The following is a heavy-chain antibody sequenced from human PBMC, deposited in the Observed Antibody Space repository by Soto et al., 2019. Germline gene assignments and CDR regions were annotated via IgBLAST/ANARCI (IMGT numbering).Heavy chain of an antibody. V-gene: IGHV3-66*01. CDR1: GFTFRTKY. J-gene: IGHJ4*02. CDR2: FYSGGGT. Sequence: TGGPLRLSFPASGFTFRTKYMSWVRQAQGKGLKWGPVFYSGGGTFYADSARGGFTTSTDTSKNTVNLQMNSLSAEDTAVYYCAGDPWAADYWGQGTLVTVSS. CDR3: AGDPWAADY. D-gene: IGHD3-16*01.